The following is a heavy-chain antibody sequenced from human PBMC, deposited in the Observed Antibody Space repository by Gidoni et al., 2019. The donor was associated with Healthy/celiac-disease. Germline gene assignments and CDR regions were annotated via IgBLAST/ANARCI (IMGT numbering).Heavy chain of an antibody. J-gene: IGHJ3*02. Sequence: QVQLVQSGAEVKKPGASVKVSCKASGYTFTGYYMHWVRRAPGHGLEWMGWINPNSGVTNDAQKFQGRVTMTRDTSISTAYMELSRLRSDDTAVYYCARHPLTGTTFVLPAFDIWGQGTMVTVSS. CDR2: INPNSGVT. CDR3: ARHPLTGTTFVLPAFDI. D-gene: IGHD1-7*01. V-gene: IGHV1-2*02. CDR1: GYTFTGYY.